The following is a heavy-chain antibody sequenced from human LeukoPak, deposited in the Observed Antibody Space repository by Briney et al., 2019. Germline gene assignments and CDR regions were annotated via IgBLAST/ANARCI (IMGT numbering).Heavy chain of an antibody. V-gene: IGHV3-23*01. CDR1: GFTFSTSL. D-gene: IGHD5-18*01. CDR3: AKDQDTAMAHDY. CDR2: INGVGRST. J-gene: IGHJ4*02. Sequence: GSLRLSCAASGFTFSTSLMSWVRQAPGKGLEWVSSINGVGRSTSYAESVRGRFTISRDNSENTLYLQLNSLRVDDTAVYYCAKDQDTAMAHDYWGQGTLVTVSS.